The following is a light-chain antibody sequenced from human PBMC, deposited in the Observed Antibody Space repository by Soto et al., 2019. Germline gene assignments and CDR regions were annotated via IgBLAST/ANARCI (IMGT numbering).Light chain of an antibody. CDR3: QKYNSAPLT. V-gene: IGKV1-27*01. CDR1: QGIGVY. J-gene: IGKJ4*01. Sequence: DIQMTQSPSSLSSSLGDRVTITCRASQGIGVYLSWFQQKPGKVPGLLIYAASALQSGVPYRFSGGGSGTDFTLTINSLQPEDVATYYCQKYNSAPLTCGGGTKVEIK. CDR2: AAS.